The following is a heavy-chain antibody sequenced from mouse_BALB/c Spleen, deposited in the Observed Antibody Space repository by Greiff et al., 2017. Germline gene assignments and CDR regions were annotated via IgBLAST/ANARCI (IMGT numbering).Heavy chain of an antibody. J-gene: IGHJ4*01. V-gene: IGHV1-31*01. Sequence: VQLQQSGPELVKPGASVKISCKASGYSFTGYYMHWVKQSHVKSLEWIGRINPYNGATSYNQNFKDKASLTVDKSSSTAYMELHSLTSEDSAVYYCAPLGRAMDYWGQGTSVTVSS. CDR2: INPYNGAT. D-gene: IGHD4-1*01. CDR1: GYSFTGYY. CDR3: APLGRAMDY.